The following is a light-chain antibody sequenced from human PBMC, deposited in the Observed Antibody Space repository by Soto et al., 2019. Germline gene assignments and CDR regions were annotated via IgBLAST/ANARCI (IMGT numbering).Light chain of an antibody. J-gene: IGLJ1*01. CDR2: DDT. Sequence: SYELTQPPSVSVAPGQTARIACGGDNLDNKNVNWHQQKPGQAPVLVAYDDTDRPSGIPERFSGSNSGNSATLTISRVEAGDEADYYCQVWDSGSDRYVFGPGTKLTVL. CDR1: NLDNKN. V-gene: IGLV3-21*02. CDR3: QVWDSGSDRYV.